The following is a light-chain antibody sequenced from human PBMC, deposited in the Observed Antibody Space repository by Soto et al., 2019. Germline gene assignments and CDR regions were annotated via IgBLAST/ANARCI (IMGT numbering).Light chain of an antibody. CDR3: SSYTSSSAPSAV. V-gene: IGLV2-14*01. CDR1: SIDVGGYNY. CDR2: YVS. J-gene: IGLJ7*01. Sequence: QSALTQPASVSGSPGQSITISCTGTSIDVGGYNYVSWYQQHPGKAPKLMIYYVSNRPSGVSNRFYGSNSGNTASLTISGLQAEDEADYFCSSYTSSSAPSAVFGGGTQLTVL.